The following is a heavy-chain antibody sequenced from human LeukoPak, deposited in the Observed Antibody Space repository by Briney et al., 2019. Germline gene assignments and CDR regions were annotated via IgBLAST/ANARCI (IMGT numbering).Heavy chain of an antibody. D-gene: IGHD3-22*01. J-gene: IGHJ6*02. CDR3: ARDRAMIAPMDV. CDR1: GGTFSSYA. Sequence: ASVKVSCKASGGTFSSYAISWVGQAPGRGVEGMGLIIPISGTATYAPKFQGRVTITADECTSTAYMELSSLRSEDTAVYYCARDRAMIAPMDVWGQGTTVTVSS. V-gene: IGHV1-69*13. CDR2: IIPISGTA.